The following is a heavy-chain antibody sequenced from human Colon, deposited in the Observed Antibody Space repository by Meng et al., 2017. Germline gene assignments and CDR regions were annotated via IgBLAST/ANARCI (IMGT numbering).Heavy chain of an antibody. CDR1: EYTFTSYD. J-gene: IGHJ4*02. Sequence: QVQLVQSGAEVKKPGASVKGSCKASEYTFTSYDINWVRQATGQGLEWMGWMNPNSGNTGYAQKFQGRVTMTRNTAISTAYMELSRLRSEDTAVYYCARVEVGITSGDYWGQGTLVTVSS. V-gene: IGHV1-8*01. CDR3: ARVEVGITSGDY. D-gene: IGHD1-26*01. CDR2: MNPNSGNT.